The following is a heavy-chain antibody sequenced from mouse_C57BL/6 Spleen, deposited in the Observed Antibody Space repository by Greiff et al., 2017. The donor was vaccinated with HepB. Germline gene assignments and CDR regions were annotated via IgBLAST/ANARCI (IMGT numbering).Heavy chain of an antibody. V-gene: IGHV1-15*01. D-gene: IGHD2-4*01. CDR3: TIYYDYGPFAY. J-gene: IGHJ3*01. Sequence: VQLQQSGAELGRSLASVPLACKASCYTFTDYELNWVKQTPVHGLEWIGAIDPETGGTAYNQKFKGKAILTADKSSSTAYMELRSLTSEDSAVYYCTIYYDYGPFAYWGQGTLVTVSA. CDR2: IDPETGGT. CDR1: CYTFTDYE.